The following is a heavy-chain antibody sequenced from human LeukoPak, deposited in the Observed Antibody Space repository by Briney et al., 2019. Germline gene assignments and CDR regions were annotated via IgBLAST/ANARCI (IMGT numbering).Heavy chain of an antibody. Sequence: SETLSLTCTVSGGSITNYYWTWIRQSPGKGLEWIGYVYYRGSNDFNPSFKSRVTISVDASMSQLSLNLRSVTAADTAVYFCARVFTINRGDYYYYMGVWGKGIKVIVSS. J-gene: IGHJ6*03. CDR2: VYYRGSN. D-gene: IGHD5-24*01. V-gene: IGHV4-59*01. CDR3: ARVFTINRGDYYYYMGV. CDR1: GGSITNYY.